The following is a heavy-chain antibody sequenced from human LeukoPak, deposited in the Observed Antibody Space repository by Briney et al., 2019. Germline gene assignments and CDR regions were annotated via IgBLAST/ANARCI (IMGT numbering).Heavy chain of an antibody. CDR3: AREYSSSWSAFDD. D-gene: IGHD6-13*01. Sequence: PSETLSLTCTFSGGSISSYYWSWIRQPPGKGLEWVGYIYYSGSTNYNPSLKSRVTISVDTSKNQFSLKLSSVTAADTAVYYCAREYSSSWSAFDDWGQGTLVTVSS. V-gene: IGHV4-59*01. CDR2: IYYSGST. CDR1: GGSISSYY. J-gene: IGHJ4*02.